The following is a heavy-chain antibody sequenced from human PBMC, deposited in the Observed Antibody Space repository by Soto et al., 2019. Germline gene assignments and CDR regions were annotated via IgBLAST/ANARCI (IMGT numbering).Heavy chain of an antibody. CDR3: ARALNYDILTGYYPYPFDY. CDR2: IYYSGST. Sequence: SETLSLTCTVSGGSISSYYWSWIRQPPGKGLEWIGYIYYSGSTNYNPSLKSRVTISVDTSKNQFSLKLSSVTAADTAVYYCARALNYDILTGYYPYPFDYWGQGSLVTVSS. V-gene: IGHV4-59*01. CDR1: GGSISSYY. J-gene: IGHJ4*02. D-gene: IGHD3-9*01.